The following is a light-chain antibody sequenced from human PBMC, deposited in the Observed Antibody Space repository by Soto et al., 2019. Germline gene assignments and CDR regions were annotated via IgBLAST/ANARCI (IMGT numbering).Light chain of an antibody. CDR3: QQYKNWPSIT. CDR2: GAS. CDR1: QSVSSS. V-gene: IGKV3-15*01. Sequence: EIVMTQSPATLSASPGARVTLSCRASQSVSSSIAWYQQKPGQAPSLLIYGASSRATGIPARFSGSGSGTEFTLTISSLQSEDFAVYYCQQYKNWPSITFGQGTRLEIK. J-gene: IGKJ5*01.